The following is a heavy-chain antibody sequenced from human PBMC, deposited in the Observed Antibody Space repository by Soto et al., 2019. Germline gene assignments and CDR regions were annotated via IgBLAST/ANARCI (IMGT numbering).Heavy chain of an antibody. Sequence: EVQLLESGGGLVQPGGSLRLSCAASGFTFSSYAMSWVRQAPGKGLEWVSTISSSSSYIYYADSVKGRFTISRDNAKNSLYLQMESLRAEDTAVYYCARVHDYGLTNRFDPWGHGTLVTVSS. CDR3: ARVHDYGLTNRFDP. CDR1: GFTFSSYA. D-gene: IGHD3-16*01. J-gene: IGHJ5*02. CDR2: ISSSSSYI. V-gene: IGHV3-21*01.